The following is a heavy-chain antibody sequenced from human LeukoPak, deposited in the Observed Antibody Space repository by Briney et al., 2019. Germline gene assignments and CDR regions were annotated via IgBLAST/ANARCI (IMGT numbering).Heavy chain of an antibody. CDR3: ARGKTYYDILTGPNTKSYYYGMDV. D-gene: IGHD3-9*01. J-gene: IGHJ6*02. Sequence: SETLSLTCAVYGGSFSGYYWSWIRQPPGKGLEWIGEINHSGSTNYNPSLKSRVTISVDTSKNQFSLKLSSVTAADTAVYYCARGKTYYDILTGPNTKSYYYGMDVWGQGTTVTVSS. CDR2: INHSGST. V-gene: IGHV4-34*01. CDR1: GGSFSGYY.